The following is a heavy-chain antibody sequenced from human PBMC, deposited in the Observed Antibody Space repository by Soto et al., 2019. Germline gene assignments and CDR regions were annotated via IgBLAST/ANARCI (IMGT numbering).Heavy chain of an antibody. CDR1: GYSFTANS. D-gene: IGHD2-15*01. CDR2: INPNNGGT. Sequence: QVHLVQSGAEVKKPGASVRVSCKASGYSFTANSMHWVRQAPGQGLEWMGWINPNNGGTNYARKFRGWVTMTRDTSISTAYMDWTRLNSDDTAVYSCAIQRSGVVYWGQGTLVTVSS. CDR3: AIQRSGVVY. J-gene: IGHJ4*02. V-gene: IGHV1-2*04.